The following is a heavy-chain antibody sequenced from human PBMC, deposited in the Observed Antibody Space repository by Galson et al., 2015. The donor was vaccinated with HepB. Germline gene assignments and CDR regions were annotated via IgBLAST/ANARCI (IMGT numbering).Heavy chain of an antibody. CDR2: ISGSGGYT. D-gene: IGHD6-19*01. CDR1: GFTFSSYA. CDR3: ATRSGASGWYSYFQH. Sequence: SLRLSCAASGFTFSSYAMNWVRQAPGKGLEWVSTISGSGGYTYYADSVEGRFTISRDNSKNTLYLQMNSLRVEDTAVYYCATRSGASGWYSYFQHWGQGTLVTVSS. V-gene: IGHV3-23*01. J-gene: IGHJ1*01.